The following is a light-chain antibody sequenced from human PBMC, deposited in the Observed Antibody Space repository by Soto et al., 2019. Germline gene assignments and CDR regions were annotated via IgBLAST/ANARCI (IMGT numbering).Light chain of an antibody. V-gene: IGKV3-15*01. CDR2: GAS. J-gene: IGKJ1*01. CDR3: QQYNNWPRT. Sequence: EVVMTQSPATLYVSPGERATLSCRASQSVGSYLAWYQQKPGQAPRLLIYGASTRAAGISPRFSGGGSGTEFTLTISSRQSEDFAVYYCQQYNNWPRTFGQGTKVGIK. CDR1: QSVGSY.